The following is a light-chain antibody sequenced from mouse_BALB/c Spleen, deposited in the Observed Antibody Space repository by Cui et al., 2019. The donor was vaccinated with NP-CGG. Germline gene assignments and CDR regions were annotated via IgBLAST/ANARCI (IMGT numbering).Light chain of an antibody. J-gene: IGLJ1*01. Sequence: QAVVTQAYALTTSPGETVTLTCRSNTGAVTTNNYANWVQEKPDHLFTGLIGGTNNRVPGVPARFSGSLIGDKAALTITGAQTEDEAIYFCALWYSNHWVFGGGTKLTVL. CDR2: GTN. V-gene: IGLV1*01. CDR1: TGAVTTNNY. CDR3: ALWYSNHWV.